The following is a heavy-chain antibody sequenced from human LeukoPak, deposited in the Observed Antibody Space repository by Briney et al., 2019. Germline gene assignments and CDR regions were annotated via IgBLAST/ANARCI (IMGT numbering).Heavy chain of an antibody. CDR2: ISSIGSTI. CDR1: GFTFSIYE. CDR3: ARGERGDY. V-gene: IGHV3-48*03. D-gene: IGHD1-26*01. Sequence: GGTLRLSCAASGFTFSIYEMNWVRQAPGKGLEWVSYISSIGSTIYYADSVKGRFTISRDNAKNSLYLQMNSLRAEDTAFYYCARGERGDYWGQGTLVTVSS. J-gene: IGHJ4*02.